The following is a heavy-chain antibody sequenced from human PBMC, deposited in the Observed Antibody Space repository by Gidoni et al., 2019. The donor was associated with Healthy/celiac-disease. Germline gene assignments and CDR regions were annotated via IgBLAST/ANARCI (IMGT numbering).Heavy chain of an antibody. J-gene: IGHJ3*02. V-gene: IGHV3-33*01. Sequence: QVQLVESGGGVVQPGRSLRLLCAASGLTFSSYGMTWVRQAPGKGLEWVAVIWYDGSNKYYADSVKGRFTISRDNSKNTLYLQMNSLRAEDTAVYYCARDYYYDSSGYYFVGAFDIWGQGTMVTVSS. CDR1: GLTFSSYG. D-gene: IGHD3-22*01. CDR2: IWYDGSNK. CDR3: ARDYYYDSSGYYFVGAFDI.